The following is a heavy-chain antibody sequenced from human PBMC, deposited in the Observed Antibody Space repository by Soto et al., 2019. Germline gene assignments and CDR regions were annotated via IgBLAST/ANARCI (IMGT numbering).Heavy chain of an antibody. J-gene: IGHJ3*02. D-gene: IGHD2-15*01. V-gene: IGHV1-2*04. Sequence: ASVKVSCKASGYTFTGYYMHWVRQAPGQGREWMGWINPNSGGTNYAQKFQGWVTMTRDTSISTAYMELSRLRSDDTAVYYCASGLGYCSGGSCPNDAFDIWGQGTMVTVSS. CDR1: GYTFTGYY. CDR3: ASGLGYCSGGSCPNDAFDI. CDR2: INPNSGGT.